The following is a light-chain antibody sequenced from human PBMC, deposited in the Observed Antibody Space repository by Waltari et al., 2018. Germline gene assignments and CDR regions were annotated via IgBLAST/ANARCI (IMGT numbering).Light chain of an antibody. V-gene: IGKV1-39*01. Sequence: DIQMTPSPSSLSASVGDKVTITCHTSQSISTYLNWYQQKPGKAPKVLIYDASTLQSAVPSRFSGSGSGTDFTLTISSLQPEDFATYYCQQTYDTPRTFGQGTKVDIK. CDR2: DAS. CDR1: QSISTY. CDR3: QQTYDTPRT. J-gene: IGKJ1*01.